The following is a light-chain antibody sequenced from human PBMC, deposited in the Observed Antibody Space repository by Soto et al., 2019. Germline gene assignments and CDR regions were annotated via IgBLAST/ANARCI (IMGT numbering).Light chain of an antibody. J-gene: IGLJ1*01. Sequence: QSVLTQPPSVSGAPGQRVTISCTGSSSNIGAGYDVHWYQQLPGTAPKLLIYDNFNRPSGVPDRFSGSKSGTSASLAITGLQREEEADYYFQSYDSSLSGDVFGTGTKLTVL. CDR2: DNF. CDR3: QSYDSSLSGDV. CDR1: SSNIGAGYD. V-gene: IGLV1-40*01.